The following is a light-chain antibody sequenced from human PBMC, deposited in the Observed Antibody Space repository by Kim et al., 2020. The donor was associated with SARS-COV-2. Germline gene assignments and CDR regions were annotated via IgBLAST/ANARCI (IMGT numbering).Light chain of an antibody. V-gene: IGKV1-12*01. Sequence: DIQMTQSPSSVSASVGDRVTITCRASQDISTWLAWYQQRPGKVPKLLIYAASSLQSGVPSRFSGSGSGTDFTLTISSLQPEDFATYYCQQAKNFTLTFGGGTKGDIK. J-gene: IGKJ4*01. CDR2: AAS. CDR3: QQAKNFTLT. CDR1: QDISTW.